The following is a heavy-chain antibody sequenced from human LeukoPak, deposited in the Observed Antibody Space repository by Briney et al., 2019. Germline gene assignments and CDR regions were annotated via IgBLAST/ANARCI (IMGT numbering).Heavy chain of an antibody. Sequence: ASVKVSCKASGGTFSSYAISWVRQAPGQGLEWMGGIIPIFGTVNYAQKFQGRVTITTDESTSTAYMELSSLRSEDTAVYYCARGSGSYYEGLDYWGQGTLVTVSS. CDR1: GGTFSSYA. CDR3: ARGSGSYYEGLDY. CDR2: IIPIFGTV. D-gene: IGHD1-26*01. V-gene: IGHV1-69*05. J-gene: IGHJ4*02.